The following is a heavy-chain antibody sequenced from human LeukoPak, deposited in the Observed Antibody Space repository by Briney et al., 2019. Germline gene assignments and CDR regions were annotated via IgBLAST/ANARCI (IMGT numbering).Heavy chain of an antibody. CDR2: MYSSGST. CDR3: ARDNPYGSGTDY. CDR1: GGSISSDTYY. Sequence: PSETLSLTCTVSGGSISSDTYYWTWIRQPAGKGLEWIGSMYSSGSTNYNPSLKSRVTISVDTSKNHFSLNLSSVTAADTAVYYCARDNPYGSGTDYWGQGTLVTVSS. V-gene: IGHV4-61*02. D-gene: IGHD3-10*01. J-gene: IGHJ4*02.